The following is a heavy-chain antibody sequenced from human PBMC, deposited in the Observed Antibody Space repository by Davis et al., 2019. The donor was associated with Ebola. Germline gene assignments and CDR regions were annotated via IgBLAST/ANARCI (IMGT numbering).Heavy chain of an antibody. CDR1: GFSLSTAKMR. J-gene: IGHJ6*02. CDR2: IDWNDDE. V-gene: IGHV2-70*04. Sequence: SGPTLVNPTQTLTLTCTFSGFSLSTAKMRVSWIRQPPGKALEWLARIDWNDDEFYSTSLKTRLAISKDTSKNQVVLTMTNMDPVDTATYYCARIDFGMDDWGQGTTVTVSS. CDR3: ARIDFGMDD. D-gene: IGHD3/OR15-3a*01.